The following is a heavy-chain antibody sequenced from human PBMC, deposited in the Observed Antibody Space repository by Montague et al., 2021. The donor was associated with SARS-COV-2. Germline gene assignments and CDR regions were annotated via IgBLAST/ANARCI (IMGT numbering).Heavy chain of an antibody. V-gene: IGHV4-59*01. CDR2: GA. Sequence: GARYNPSLKSRVSISVDASKSQFSLRVTSVTAAGRAVYFCAGRGTGNYAILDEWGQGILVTVSS. J-gene: IGHJ4*02. CDR3: AGRGTGNYAILDE. D-gene: IGHD3/OR15-3a*01.